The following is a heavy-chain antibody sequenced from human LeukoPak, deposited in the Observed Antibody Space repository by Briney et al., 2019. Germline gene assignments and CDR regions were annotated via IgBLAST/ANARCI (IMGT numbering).Heavy chain of an antibody. J-gene: IGHJ4*02. D-gene: IGHD5-18*01. CDR1: GYTFTSYG. V-gene: IGHV1-18*01. Sequence: ASVKVSCKASGYTFTSYGISWVRQAPGQGLEWMGWISAYNGNTNYAQKLQGRVTMTTDTSTSTAYMELRSLRSDDTAVYYCATRVTDVDTAMVDLDYWGQGTQVTVSS. CDR3: ATRVTDVDTAMVDLDY. CDR2: ISAYNGNT.